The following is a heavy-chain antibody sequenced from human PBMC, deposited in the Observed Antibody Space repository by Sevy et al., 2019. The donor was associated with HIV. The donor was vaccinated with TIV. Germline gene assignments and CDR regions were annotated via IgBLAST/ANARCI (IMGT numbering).Heavy chain of an antibody. CDR2: INEDGTEK. J-gene: IGHJ6*02. V-gene: IGHV3-7*01. CDR3: ARDNATVSRRESRYYYYGTDV. CDR1: GFTFSTYW. Sequence: GGSLRLSCAASGFTFSTYWMSWFRQAPGKGLEWVANINEDGTEKLYVDSVKGRFTMSRDNAKNSLYLQMNSLRAEDAAVYYCARDNATVSRRESRYYYYGTDVWGQGTTVTVSS. D-gene: IGHD2-2*01.